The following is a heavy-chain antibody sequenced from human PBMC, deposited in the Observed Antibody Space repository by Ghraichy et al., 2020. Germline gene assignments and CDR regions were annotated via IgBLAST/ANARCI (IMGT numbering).Heavy chain of an antibody. CDR2: INHSGST. CDR1: GGSFSGYY. Sequence: SETLSLTCAVYGGSFSGYYWSWIRQPPGKGLEWIGEINHSGSTNYNPSLKSRVTISVDTSKNQFSLKLSSVTAADTAVYYCARARLWTSHGMDVWGQGTTVTVSS. V-gene: IGHV4-34*01. CDR3: ARARLWTSHGMDV. J-gene: IGHJ6*02. D-gene: IGHD5-18*01.